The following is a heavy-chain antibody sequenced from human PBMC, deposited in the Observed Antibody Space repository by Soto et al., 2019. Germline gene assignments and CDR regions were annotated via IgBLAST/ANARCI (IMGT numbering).Heavy chain of an antibody. CDR2: ISAHNGNT. J-gene: IGHJ4*02. CDR1: GYTFTSYG. CDR3: ARGRYGDY. V-gene: IGHV1-18*01. D-gene: IGHD1-1*01. Sequence: QVHLVQSGAEVKKPGASVKVSCKASGYTFTSYGITWVRQAPGQGLEWMGWISAHNGNTDYAQKLQGRVIVTRDTSPSTAYMELRSLISDDTVVYYYARGRYGDYGCQGALVTVSS.